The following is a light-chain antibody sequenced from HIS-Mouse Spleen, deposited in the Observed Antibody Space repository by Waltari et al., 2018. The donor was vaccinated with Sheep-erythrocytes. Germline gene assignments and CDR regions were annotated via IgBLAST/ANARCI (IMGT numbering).Light chain of an antibody. V-gene: IGLV2-23*01. Sequence: QSALTQPASVSGSPGHSITLSCTGTSSDVGSSNLVPWYQKHPGKAPNLMIYEGSKRPSGVSNRFSGSKSGNTASLTISGLQAEDEADYYCCSYAGSSTWVFGGGTKLTVL. CDR1: SSDVGSSNL. CDR2: EGS. J-gene: IGLJ3*02. CDR3: CSYAGSSTWV.